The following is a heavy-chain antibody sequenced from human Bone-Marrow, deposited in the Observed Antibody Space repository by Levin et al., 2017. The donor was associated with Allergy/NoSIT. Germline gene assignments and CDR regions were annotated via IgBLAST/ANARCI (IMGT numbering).Heavy chain of an antibody. J-gene: IGHJ6*02. CDR2: IYYTGST. D-gene: IGHD2-21*02. CDR1: GGSFSSDDFY. CDR3: ARAELTAPFGGLDV. Sequence: SQTLSLPCTVSGGSFSSDDFYWTWIRQPPGKGLDFIGYIYYTGSTYYNPSLTSRLSISIDTSKSQFSLKLSSVTAADTAIYYCARAELTAPFGGLDVWGQGTTVTVSS. V-gene: IGHV4-30-4*01.